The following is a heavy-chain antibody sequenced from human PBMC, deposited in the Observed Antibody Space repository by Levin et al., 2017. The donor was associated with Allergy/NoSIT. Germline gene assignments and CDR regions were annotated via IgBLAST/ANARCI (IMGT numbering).Heavy chain of an antibody. CDR2: INHSGST. D-gene: IGHD6-19*01. CDR1: GGSFSGYY. Sequence: RASETLSLTCAVYGGSFSGYYWSWIRQPPGKGLEWIGEINHSGSTNYNPSLKSRVTISVDTSKNQFSLKLSSVTAADTAVYYCARTYGPRYSSGWYGVCDYWGQGTLVTVSS. CDR3: ARTYGPRYSSGWYGVCDY. J-gene: IGHJ4*02. V-gene: IGHV4-34*01.